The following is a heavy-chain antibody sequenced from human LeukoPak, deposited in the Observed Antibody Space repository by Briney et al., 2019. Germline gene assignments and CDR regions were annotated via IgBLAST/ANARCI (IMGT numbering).Heavy chain of an antibody. J-gene: IGHJ4*02. CDR1: GFSFSSYW. CDR3: SRGPLPVTYSYDY. Sequence: PGGSLRLSCAASGFSFSSYWMSWVRQAPGKGLEWVANIKQDGSDKKYVDSVKGRFTISGDSAKNSLYLQVNSLGADDTAVYYCSRGPLPVTYSYDYWGQGTLVTVSS. CDR2: IKQDGSDK. V-gene: IGHV3-7*04. D-gene: IGHD5-18*01.